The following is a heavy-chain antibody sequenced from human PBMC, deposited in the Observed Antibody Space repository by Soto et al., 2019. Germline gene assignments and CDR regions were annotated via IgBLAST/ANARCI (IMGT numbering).Heavy chain of an antibody. D-gene: IGHD2-2*01. CDR3: TSSTSPDAY. CDR1: GFDFNRYS. Sequence: EVQLVESGGGLVQPGGSLRLSCVASGFDFNRYSMNWIRQAPGKGLEWISYINSGSTSVFYADSVRGRFTISRDNAKNSLYLQMHSRRAEDTAVYYCTSSTSPDAYWGQGTLVTVSS. J-gene: IGHJ4*02. V-gene: IGHV3-48*04. CDR2: INSGSTSV.